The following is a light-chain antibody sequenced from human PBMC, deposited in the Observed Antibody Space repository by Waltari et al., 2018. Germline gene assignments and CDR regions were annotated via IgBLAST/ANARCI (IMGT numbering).Light chain of an antibody. Sequence: EIVMTQSPATLSMSPGERATLPCRASQRISTNLAWYQQRPGQAPRLLIYDTSTRATGIPVKFSGSGSGTEFTLTISDLQPEDFAVYYCQQYNNWPPLYAFGQGTKLDIK. CDR1: QRISTN. CDR3: QQYNNWPPLYA. CDR2: DTS. V-gene: IGKV3-15*01. J-gene: IGKJ2*01.